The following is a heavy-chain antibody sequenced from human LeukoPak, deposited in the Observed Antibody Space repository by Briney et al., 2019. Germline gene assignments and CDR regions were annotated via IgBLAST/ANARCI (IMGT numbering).Heavy chain of an antibody. CDR2: ISAYNGNT. V-gene: IGHV1-18*01. D-gene: IGHD2-15*01. CDR3: ARDSNPVVPQKHNWFDP. J-gene: IGHJ5*02. CDR1: GYTFTSYG. Sequence: ASVKVSCKASGYTFTSYGISWVRQAPGQGPEWMGWISAYNGNTNYAQKLQGRVTMTTDTSTSTAYMELRSLRSDDTAVYYCARDSNPVVPQKHNWFDPWGQGTLVTVSS.